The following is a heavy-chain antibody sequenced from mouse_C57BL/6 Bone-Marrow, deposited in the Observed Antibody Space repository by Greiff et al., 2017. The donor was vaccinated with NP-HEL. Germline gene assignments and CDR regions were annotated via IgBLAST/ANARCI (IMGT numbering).Heavy chain of an antibody. Sequence: QVQLQQSGAELARPGASVKLSCKASGYTFTSYGISWVKQRTGQGLEWIGEIYPRSGNTYYNEKFKGKATLTADKSSSTAYMELRSLTSEDSAVYVCARRYYGSSPYYYAMDYWGQGTSVTVSS. CDR1: GYTFTSYG. D-gene: IGHD1-1*01. CDR3: ARRYYGSSPYYYAMDY. CDR2: IYPRSGNT. J-gene: IGHJ4*01. V-gene: IGHV1-81*01.